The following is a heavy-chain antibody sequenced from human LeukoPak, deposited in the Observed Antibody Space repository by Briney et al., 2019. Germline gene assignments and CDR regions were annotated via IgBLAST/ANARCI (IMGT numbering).Heavy chain of an antibody. CDR3: AKDIRAIAVAGIDY. J-gene: IGHJ4*02. V-gene: IGHV3-23*01. Sequence: GGSLRLSCAASGFTFSSYAMSWVRQAPGKGLEWVSSISGSGGRTHYADSVRGRFTISRDNSKNTLYLKMNSLIAEDTALYYCAKDIRAIAVAGIDYWGQGTLVTVSS. CDR2: ISGSGGRT. D-gene: IGHD6-19*01. CDR1: GFTFSSYA.